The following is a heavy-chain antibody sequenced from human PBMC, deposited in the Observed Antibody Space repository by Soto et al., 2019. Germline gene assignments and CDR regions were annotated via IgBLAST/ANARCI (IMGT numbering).Heavy chain of an antibody. CDR1: GYSFTSYW. CDR2: IYPGDSDT. Sequence: GDSLKISCKGSGYSFTSYWIGWVRQMPGKGLVWMGIIYPGDSDTRYSPSFQGQVTISADKSISTAYLQWSSLKASDTAMYYCARDSAVAGRHYYYYYGMDAWGQGTTVTVSS. D-gene: IGHD6-19*01. CDR3: ARDSAVAGRHYYYYYGMDA. J-gene: IGHJ6*02. V-gene: IGHV5-51*01.